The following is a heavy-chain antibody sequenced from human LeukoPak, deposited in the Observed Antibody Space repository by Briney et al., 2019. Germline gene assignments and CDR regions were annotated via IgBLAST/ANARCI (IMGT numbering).Heavy chain of an antibody. CDR1: EFHFSTHG. J-gene: IGHJ4*02. Sequence: GGSLRLSCAASEFHFSTHGMNWVRQAPGKGLEWVSGVSPSGDITYYADSVKGRFTISRDNAKNSLYLQMNSLRAEDTAVYYCARAPILVVVAATSYYFDCWGQGTLVTVSS. CDR3: ARAPILVVVAATSYYFDC. CDR2: VSPSGDIT. V-gene: IGHV3-21*01. D-gene: IGHD2-15*01.